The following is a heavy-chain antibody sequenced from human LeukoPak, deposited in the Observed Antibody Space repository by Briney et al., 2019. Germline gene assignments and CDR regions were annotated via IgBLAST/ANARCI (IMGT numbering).Heavy chain of an antibody. D-gene: IGHD5-18*01. Sequence: PGGSLRLSCAASGISFSRYWMHWVRQAPGKGLVWVSRMNSDGSSTNYADSVKGRFTISRDNAKNTLYLQMNSLRAEDTAVYYCAKPVLWDVDTAMVPLLFDYWGQGTLVTVSS. CDR3: AKPVLWDVDTAMVPLLFDY. CDR1: GISFSRYW. CDR2: MNSDGSST. J-gene: IGHJ4*02. V-gene: IGHV3-74*01.